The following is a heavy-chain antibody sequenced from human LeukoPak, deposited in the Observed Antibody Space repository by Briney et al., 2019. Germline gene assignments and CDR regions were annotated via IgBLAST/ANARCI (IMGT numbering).Heavy chain of an antibody. D-gene: IGHD3-3*01. J-gene: IGHJ5*02. Sequence: KPGGSLRLSCAASGFTFSSYWMHWVRQAPGKGLVWVSRINSDGSSTSYADSVKGRFTISRDNAKNTLYLQMNSLRAEDTAVYYCAKNYYDFWSANNWFDPWGQGTLVTVSS. CDR3: AKNYYDFWSANNWFDP. V-gene: IGHV3-74*01. CDR2: INSDGSST. CDR1: GFTFSSYW.